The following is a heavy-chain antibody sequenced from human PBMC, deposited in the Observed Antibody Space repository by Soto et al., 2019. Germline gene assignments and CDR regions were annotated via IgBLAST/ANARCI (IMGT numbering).Heavy chain of an antibody. V-gene: IGHV1-46*01. CDR1: GYIFINYY. Sequence: QVHLVQSGAEVKKPGASEQVSSKASGYIFINYYIHWVRQAPGQGLEWIGIINPNGGSTNYAQKFRGRVTMARDTSPSTVYMDLSSLRSDDTAVYYCARDLAAADYWGQGTLVTVSS. CDR2: INPNGGST. CDR3: ARDLAAADY. D-gene: IGHD6-13*01. J-gene: IGHJ4*02.